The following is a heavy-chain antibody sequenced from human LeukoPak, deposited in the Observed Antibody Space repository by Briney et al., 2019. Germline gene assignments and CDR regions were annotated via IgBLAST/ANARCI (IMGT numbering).Heavy chain of an antibody. Sequence: GASVKVSCKASGYTFTSYAMHWVRQAPGQRLEWMGWINAGNGNTKYSQKFQGRVTITRDTSASTAYMELSSLRSEDTAVYYCARDPGGQHYYDSSGYYDYWGQGTLVTVSS. CDR1: GYTFTSYA. CDR3: ARDPGGQHYYDSSGYYDY. CDR2: INAGNGNT. V-gene: IGHV1-3*01. J-gene: IGHJ4*02. D-gene: IGHD3-22*01.